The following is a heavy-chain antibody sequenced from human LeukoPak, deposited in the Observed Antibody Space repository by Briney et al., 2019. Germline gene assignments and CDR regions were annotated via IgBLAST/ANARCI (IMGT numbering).Heavy chain of an antibody. CDR1: RGSISSYY. CDR3: ARTLDVDTAMGDYYYMDV. V-gene: IGHV4-4*07. D-gene: IGHD5-18*01. J-gene: IGHJ6*03. Sequence: SETLSLTCTVSRGSISSYYWSWIRQPAGKGLEWIGRIYTSGSTNYNPSLKSRVTISVDKSKNQFSLKLSSVTAADTAVYYCARTLDVDTAMGDYYYMDVWGKGTTVTVSS. CDR2: IYTSGST.